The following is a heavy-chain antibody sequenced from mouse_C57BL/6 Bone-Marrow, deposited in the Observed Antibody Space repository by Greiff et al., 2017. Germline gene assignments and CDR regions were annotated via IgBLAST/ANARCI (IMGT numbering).Heavy chain of an antibody. CDR2: IYPGSGNT. J-gene: IGHJ4*01. D-gene: IGHD2-4*01. V-gene: IGHV1-76*01. CDR3: ARRDDYDEGYYAMDY. CDR1: GHTFTDYY. Sequence: QVQLKQSGAELVRPGASVKLSCKASGHTFTDYYINWVKQRPGQGLEWIARIYPGSGNTYYNEKFKGKATLTAEKSSSTAYMQLSSLTSEDSAVYLCARRDDYDEGYYAMDYWGQGTSVTVSS.